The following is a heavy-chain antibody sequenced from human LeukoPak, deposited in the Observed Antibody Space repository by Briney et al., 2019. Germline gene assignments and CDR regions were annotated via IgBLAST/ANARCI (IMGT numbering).Heavy chain of an antibody. CDR2: IYTIGVT. CDR1: GGSISSYY. D-gene: IGHD6-13*01. V-gene: IGHV4-4*07. CDR3: ARDPAAAGIDAFDI. Sequence: SETLSLTCTVSGGSISSYYWSWIRRPAGGGLEWIGRIYTIGVTNYNPSLKSRVTMSLDTSKNQLSLTLTSVTAADTAVYYCARDPAAAGIDAFDIWGQGTMVTVSS. J-gene: IGHJ3*02.